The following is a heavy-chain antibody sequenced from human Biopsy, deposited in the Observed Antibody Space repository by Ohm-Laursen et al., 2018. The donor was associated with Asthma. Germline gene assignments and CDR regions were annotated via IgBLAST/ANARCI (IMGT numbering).Heavy chain of an antibody. D-gene: IGHD3-3*01. CDR1: GFSLDDYA. V-gene: IGHV3-9*01. CDR3: ARDMGDFWRNNWFDP. CDR2: ISWNSGSS. J-gene: IGHJ5*02. Sequence: SLRLSCAASGFSLDDYAMYWVRQGPGKGLEWVAGISWNSGSSAYADSVKGRFTISRDNAKNSLYLQMNSLRAEDTAVYYCARDMGDFWRNNWFDPWGQGTLVTVSS.